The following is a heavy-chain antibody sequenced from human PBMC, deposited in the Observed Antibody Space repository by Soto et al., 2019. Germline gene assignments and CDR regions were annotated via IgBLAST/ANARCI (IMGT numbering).Heavy chain of an antibody. J-gene: IGHJ5*02. V-gene: IGHV3-23*01. CDR3: AKDVTSHGPRGYSSSWYGWCDP. CDR1: GFTFSSHV. D-gene: IGHD6-13*01. Sequence: EVQLLESGGGLVQPGGSLRLSCAASGFTFSSHVMSWVRQAPGRGLEWVAAASARNTNKYYADSVKGRFTISRDNSKSTVYLQLDSLRAEDTAVYHCAKDVTSHGPRGYSSSWYGWCDPWGQGNLVVVSS. CDR2: ASARNTNK.